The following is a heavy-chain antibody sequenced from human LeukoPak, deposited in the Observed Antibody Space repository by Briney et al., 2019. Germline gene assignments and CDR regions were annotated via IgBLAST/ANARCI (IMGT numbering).Heavy chain of an antibody. CDR2: ISSSSNYI. D-gene: IGHD3-9*01. Sequence: GGSLRLSCAASGFTFSSYSMNWVRQAPGKGLEWVSSISSSSNYIYYADSVRGRFTISRDNAKNSLYLQMNSLRAEDTAVYYCARVITRYDILTGYYSARGIDYWGQGTLVTVSS. V-gene: IGHV3-21*01. J-gene: IGHJ4*02. CDR1: GFTFSSYS. CDR3: ARVITRYDILTGYYSARGIDY.